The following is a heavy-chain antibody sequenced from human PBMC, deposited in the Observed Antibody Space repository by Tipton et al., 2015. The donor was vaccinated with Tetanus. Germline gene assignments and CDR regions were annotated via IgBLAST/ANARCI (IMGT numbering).Heavy chain of an antibody. CDR1: GGSMSNNY. D-gene: IGHD2-2*01. Sequence: TLSLTCTVSGGSMSNNYWSWIRQPPGKGLEWIAYIFHSGSTNYSPSLKSRVAISMDTSKNQISLKLSSVTAADTAMYYCARGWSECSSWSCSPFDSWGQGTLVTVSS. CDR3: ARGWSECSSWSCSPFDS. CDR2: IFHSGST. V-gene: IGHV4-59*01. J-gene: IGHJ4*02.